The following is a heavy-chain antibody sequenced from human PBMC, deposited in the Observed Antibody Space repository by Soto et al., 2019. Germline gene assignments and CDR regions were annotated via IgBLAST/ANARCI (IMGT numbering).Heavy chain of an antibody. V-gene: IGHV3-21*01. Sequence: GGSLRLSCTVSGFAFNNYGINWVRQAPGKGLEWVSSISKSDYTYYSDSVKGRFAVSRDNAKSSVSLQMNTLRVEDTAVYYCAREDSIIIPAVSDFWGQGTLVTVSS. CDR2: ISKSDYT. CDR3: AREDSIIIPAVSDF. D-gene: IGHD2-2*01. J-gene: IGHJ4*02. CDR1: GFAFNNYG.